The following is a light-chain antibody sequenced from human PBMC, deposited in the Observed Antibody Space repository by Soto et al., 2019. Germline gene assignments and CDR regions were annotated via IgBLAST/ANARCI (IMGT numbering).Light chain of an antibody. Sequence: DIQMTQSPSSLSASVGDRVTITCQASHDICNCLNWYQQKPGKAPKLLIYDSFNVDTGVPSRFSGSGSGTDFTFTISSLQPEDIATYFCQQYENLPLTFGPGTKVDIK. V-gene: IGKV1-33*01. J-gene: IGKJ1*01. CDR3: QQYENLPLT. CDR2: DSF. CDR1: HDICNC.